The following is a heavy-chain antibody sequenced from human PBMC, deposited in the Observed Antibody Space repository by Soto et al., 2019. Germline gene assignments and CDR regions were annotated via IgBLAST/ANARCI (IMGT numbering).Heavy chain of an antibody. CDR1: GGSFTYT. CDR2: IIPIFCTA. CDR3: ARLHSHGTYGMDV. V-gene: IGHV1-69*13. D-gene: IGHD5-18*01. J-gene: IGHJ6*02. Sequence: ASVKVSCKASGGSFTYTLSWVRQAPGQWLEWMGGIIPIFCTANYAQKFQGRVTITADESTKTAYVELSTLRSEDTAVYYCARLHSHGTYGMDVWGQGTTVTVSS.